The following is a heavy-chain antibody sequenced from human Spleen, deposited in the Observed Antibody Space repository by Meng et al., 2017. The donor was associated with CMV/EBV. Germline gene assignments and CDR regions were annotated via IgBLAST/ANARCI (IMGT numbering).Heavy chain of an antibody. V-gene: IGHV4-34*01. J-gene: IGHJ4*02. CDR2: INHSGST. D-gene: IGHD6-19*01. CDR1: GGSFSGYY. Sequence: QLNQAAPGLLKPSDTLPLSRAAYGGSFSGYYWSWIRQPPGKGLEWIGEINHSGSTNYNPSLKSRVTISVDTSNNQFSLKLSSVTAADTAVYYCARWVWWSGWSLDYWGQGTLVTVSS. CDR3: ARWVWWSGWSLDY.